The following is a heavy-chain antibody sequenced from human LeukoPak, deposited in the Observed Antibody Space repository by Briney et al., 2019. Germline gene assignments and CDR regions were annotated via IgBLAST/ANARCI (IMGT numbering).Heavy chain of an antibody. CDR2: ISYDGSNK. V-gene: IGHV3-30-3*01. CDR3: ARVLAVAVLDY. CDR1: GFTFSSYA. Sequence: PGGSLRLSCAASGFTFSSYAMHWVRQAPGKGLEWVAVISYDGSNKYYADSVKGRFTISRDNSKNTLYLQMNSLRAEDTAVYYCARVLAVAVLDYWGQGTLVTVSS. J-gene: IGHJ4*02. D-gene: IGHD6-19*01.